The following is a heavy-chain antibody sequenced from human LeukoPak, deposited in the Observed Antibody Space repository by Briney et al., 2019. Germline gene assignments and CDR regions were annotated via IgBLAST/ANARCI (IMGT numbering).Heavy chain of an antibody. CDR1: GGSFSGYY. CDR3: ASGGPSYYVVSVDY. CDR2: INHSGST. Sequence: PSETLSLTCDVYGGSFSGYYWSWIRQPPGKGLEWIGEINHSGSTNYNPSLKSRVTISVDTSKNQFSLKLSSVTAADTAVYYCASGGPSYYVVSVDYWGQGTLVTVSS. V-gene: IGHV4-34*01. D-gene: IGHD1-26*01. J-gene: IGHJ4*02.